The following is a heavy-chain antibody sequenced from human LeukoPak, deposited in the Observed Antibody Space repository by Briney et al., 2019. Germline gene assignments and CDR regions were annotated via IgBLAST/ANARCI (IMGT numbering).Heavy chain of an antibody. D-gene: IGHD2-2*01. J-gene: IGHJ6*02. CDR1: GYSFTSYW. V-gene: IGHV5-51*01. CDR3: ARGCSSTSCYGGGGYYYYYGMDV. Sequence: GESLKISCKGSGYSFTSYWIGWVRQMPGKGLEWMGIIYPGDSDTRYSPSFQGQVTISADKSVSTAYLQWSSLKASDTAIYYCARGCSSTSCYGGGGYYYYYGMDVWGQGTKVTVSS. CDR2: IYPGDSDT.